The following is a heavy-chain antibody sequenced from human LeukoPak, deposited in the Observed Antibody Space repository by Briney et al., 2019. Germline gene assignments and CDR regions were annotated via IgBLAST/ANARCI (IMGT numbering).Heavy chain of an antibody. J-gene: IGHJ4*02. CDR2: INAGNGNT. V-gene: IGHV1-3*03. CDR1: GYTFTSYA. CDR3: ARGQSGYPFDY. D-gene: IGHD3-3*01. Sequence: ASVKVSCKASGYTFTSYAMHWVRQAPGQRLEWMGWINAGNGNTKCSQEFQGRVTITRDTSASTAYMELSSLRSEDMAVHYCARGQSGYPFDYWGQGTLVTVSS.